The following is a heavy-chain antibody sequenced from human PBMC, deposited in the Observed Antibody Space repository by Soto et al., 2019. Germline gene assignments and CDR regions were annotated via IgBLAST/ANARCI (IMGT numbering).Heavy chain of an antibody. Sequence: SETLSLTCVVYGGSFNGYYWSWIRQPPGQGLEWIGEIHHSGGTNYNPSLKSRVTISVDTSKSQFSLELSSVTAADTSVYYCARDRRGYSRSWYNWFDSWGQGTLVTVSS. J-gene: IGHJ5*01. CDR1: GGSFNGYY. V-gene: IGHV4-34*01. CDR2: IHHSGGT. D-gene: IGHD6-13*01. CDR3: ARDRRGYSRSWYNWFDS.